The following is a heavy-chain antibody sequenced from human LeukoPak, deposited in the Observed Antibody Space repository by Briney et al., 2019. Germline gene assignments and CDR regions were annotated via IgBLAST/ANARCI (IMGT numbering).Heavy chain of an antibody. CDR1: GYTFTSYG. V-gene: IGHV1-18*01. CDR2: ISAYNGNT. Sequence: ASVKVSCKASGYTFTSYGISWVRQAPGQGLEWMGWISAYNGNTKYAQKFQGRVTMTTETSTSTGFMELRSLESDDTAVYYCARDYGSGTYSLYYYGLDVWGQGTTVTVSS. D-gene: IGHD3-10*01. J-gene: IGHJ6*02. CDR3: ARDYGSGTYSLYYYGLDV.